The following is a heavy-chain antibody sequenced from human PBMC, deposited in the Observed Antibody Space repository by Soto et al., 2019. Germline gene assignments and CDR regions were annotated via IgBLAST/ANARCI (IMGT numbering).Heavy chain of an antibody. CDR2: IYYSGAT. CDR3: ASRFTVTSSYFDY. V-gene: IGHV4-39*01. J-gene: IGHJ4*02. CDR1: GGSIGSTYYY. Sequence: PSATLSLTCTVSGGSIGSTYYYWGWIRQPPGKGLEWIGSIYYSGATSYNPSLKSRVTTSVDTSKNQLSLNLTSVTAADTAIYYCASRFTVTSSYFDYWGQGIQVTVSS. D-gene: IGHD4-4*01.